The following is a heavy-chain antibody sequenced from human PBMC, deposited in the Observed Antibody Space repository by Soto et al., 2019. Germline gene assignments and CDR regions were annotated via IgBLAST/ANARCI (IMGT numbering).Heavy chain of an antibody. CDR1: GGTFSSYA. Sequence: ASVKVSCKASGGTFSSYAISWVRQAPGQGLEWMGGIIPIFGTANYAQKFQGRVTITADESTSTAYMELSSLRSEDTAVYYCARGGPGSGSYPDPFDYWGQGTLVTVSS. D-gene: IGHD1-26*01. CDR3: ARGGPGSGSYPDPFDY. J-gene: IGHJ4*02. V-gene: IGHV1-69*13. CDR2: IIPIFGTA.